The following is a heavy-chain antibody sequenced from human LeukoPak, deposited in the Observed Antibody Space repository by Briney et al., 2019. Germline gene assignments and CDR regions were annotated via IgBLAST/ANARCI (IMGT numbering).Heavy chain of an antibody. J-gene: IGHJ3*02. CDR2: IYYSGST. CDR1: GGSISSYY. Sequence: SETLSLTCTVSGGSISSYYWSWIRQPPGKGLEWIGYIYYSGSTNYNPSLKSRVTISVDTSKNQFSLKLSSVTAADTAVYYCARVGGEADAFDIWGQGTMVTASS. CDR3: ARVGGEADAFDI. V-gene: IGHV4-59*01.